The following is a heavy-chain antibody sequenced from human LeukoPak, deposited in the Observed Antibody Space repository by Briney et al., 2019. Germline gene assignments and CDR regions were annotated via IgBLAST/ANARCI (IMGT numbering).Heavy chain of an antibody. CDR3: ASHDYGDSRVDY. Sequence: PSEALPLTCTVSGGSISSYYWSWIRQPPGKGLEWIGYIYYSGSTNYNPSLKSRVTISVDTSKNQFSLKLSSVTAADTAVYYCASHDYGDSRVDYWGQGTLVTVSS. CDR1: GGSISSYY. J-gene: IGHJ4*02. D-gene: IGHD4-17*01. CDR2: IYYSGST. V-gene: IGHV4-59*08.